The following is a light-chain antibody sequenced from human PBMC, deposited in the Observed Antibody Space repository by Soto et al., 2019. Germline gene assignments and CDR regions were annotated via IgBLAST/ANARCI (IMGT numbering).Light chain of an antibody. V-gene: IGLV1-40*01. CDR2: GNN. CDR3: QSYDSSLSGLYV. J-gene: IGLJ1*01. Sequence: QSVLTQPPSVSGAPGQRVTISCTGSSSNIGAGYDVKWYQQLPGRAPKLLIYGNNKRPSGVPDRFSGSKSGTSASLAITGLQADHEADYYCQSYDSSLSGLYVFGIGTKLTVL. CDR1: SSNIGAGYD.